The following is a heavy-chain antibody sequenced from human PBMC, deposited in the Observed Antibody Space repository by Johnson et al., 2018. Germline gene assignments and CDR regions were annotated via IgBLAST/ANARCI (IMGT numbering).Heavy chain of an antibody. J-gene: IGHJ1*01. D-gene: IGHD2-21*02. CDR2: TTTKSDNYIT. Sequence: VQLVESGGGLVQPGGSLRLSCAASGFTFRDRYIDWVRQAPGKGLEWLGRTTTKSDNYITEYAVSVKGRFTISRDKSKNSVYLQMNSLTTDDTAVYYCAPMLGATAIRGEYFHHWGQGILVTVSS. CDR1: GFTFRDRY. CDR3: APMLGATAIRGEYFHH. V-gene: IGHV3-72*01.